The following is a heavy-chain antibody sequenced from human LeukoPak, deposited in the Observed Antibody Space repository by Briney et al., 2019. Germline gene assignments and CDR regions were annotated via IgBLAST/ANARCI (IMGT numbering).Heavy chain of an antibody. D-gene: IGHD3-10*01. J-gene: IGHJ4*02. V-gene: IGHV3-23*01. Sequence: GGSLRLSCAASGFTFTSYSMNWVRQAPGKGLEWLSAISATGGSTYYADSVKGRFTISRDNSKNTLYLQMNSLRAEDTAVYYCAKTKVPNYYGSGSYVDYWGQGTLVTVSS. CDR2: ISATGGST. CDR3: AKTKVPNYYGSGSYVDY. CDR1: GFTFTSYS.